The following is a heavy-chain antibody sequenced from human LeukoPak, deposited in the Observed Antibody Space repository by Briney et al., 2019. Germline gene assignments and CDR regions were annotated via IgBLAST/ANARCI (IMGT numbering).Heavy chain of an antibody. CDR3: AKEEWLLAVYFDY. V-gene: IGHV3-23*01. D-gene: IGHD3-3*01. CDR1: GFTFSNYA. J-gene: IGHJ4*02. Sequence: GGSLRLSCAASGFTFSNYAMSWVRQAPGKGLEWVSSISGSGGSTYYADSVKGQFTISRDNSKNTLYLQMNSLRAEDTAVYYCAKEEWLLAVYFDYWGQGTLVTVSS. CDR2: ISGSGGST.